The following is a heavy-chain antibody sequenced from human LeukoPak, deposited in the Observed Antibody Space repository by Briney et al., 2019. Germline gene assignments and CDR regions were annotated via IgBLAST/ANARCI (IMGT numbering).Heavy chain of an antibody. D-gene: IGHD6-19*01. V-gene: IGHV1-69*05. J-gene: IGHJ4*02. CDR1: GGTFSGYA. Sequence: PVASVKVSCKASGGTFSGYAISWVRQAPGQGLEWMGGIIPIFGTANYAQKFQGRVTITTDESTSTAYMGLSSLRSEDTAVYYCASLGYSSGWYVGGSFDYWGQGTLVTVSS. CDR3: ASLGYSSGWYVGGSFDY. CDR2: IIPIFGTA.